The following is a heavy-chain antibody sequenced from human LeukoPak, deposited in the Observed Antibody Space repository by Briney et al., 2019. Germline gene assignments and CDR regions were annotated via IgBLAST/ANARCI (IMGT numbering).Heavy chain of an antibody. Sequence: PSETLSLTCAVYGGSFSGYYWSWIRQPPGKGLEWIGEINHSGSTNYNPSLKSRVTISVDTSKNQFSLKLSSVTAADTAVYYCARLGPRGYWGQGTLVTVSS. CDR3: ARLGPRGY. J-gene: IGHJ4*02. V-gene: IGHV4-34*01. CDR1: GGSFSGYY. D-gene: IGHD3-10*01. CDR2: INHSGST.